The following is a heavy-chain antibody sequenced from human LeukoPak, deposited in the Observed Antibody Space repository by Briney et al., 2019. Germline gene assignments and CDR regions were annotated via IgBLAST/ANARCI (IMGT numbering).Heavy chain of an antibody. D-gene: IGHD2-15*01. Sequence: QPGGSLRLSCAASGFTFSNYEMNWVRQAPGRGLEWISFVGPGDDPIYYSDSVKGRFTISRDNSRNTLYLVMNSLRAEDTAVYYCAKDQTQYCSDVSCYSGGTHLTFDYWGQGTLVTVSS. J-gene: IGHJ4*02. CDR1: GFTFSNYE. V-gene: IGHV3-48*03. CDR3: AKDQTQYCSDVSCYSGGTHLTFDY. CDR2: VGPGDDPI.